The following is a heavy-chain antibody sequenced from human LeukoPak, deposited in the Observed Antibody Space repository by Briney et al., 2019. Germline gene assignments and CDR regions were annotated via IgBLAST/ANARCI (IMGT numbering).Heavy chain of an antibody. D-gene: IGHD3-16*01. CDR1: GFTFSSYS. CDR3: ARDQSGGGFNPDY. J-gene: IGHJ4*02. Sequence: GGSLRLSCAASGFTFSSYSMNWVRQAPGKGLEWVSSISSSSSYIYYADSVKGRFTISRDNAKNSLYLQMNSLRAEDTAVYYCARDQSGGGFNPDYWGQGTLVTVSS. CDR2: ISSSSSYI. V-gene: IGHV3-21*01.